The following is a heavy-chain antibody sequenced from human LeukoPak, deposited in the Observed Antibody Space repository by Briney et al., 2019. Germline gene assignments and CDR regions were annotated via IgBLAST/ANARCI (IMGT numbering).Heavy chain of an antibody. D-gene: IGHD1-7*01. J-gene: IGHJ4*02. CDR1: GFTFSSYW. Sequence: PGGSLRLSCAASGFTFSSYWMGWLRQAPGRGLECVAYIKEDGSEKYYVGFVKGRFTISRDNAKNSLWLQMNSLRVEDTATYYCARAAGTTRTFGYWGQGILVTVSS. V-gene: IGHV3-7*04. CDR3: ARAAGTTRTFGY. CDR2: IKEDGSEK.